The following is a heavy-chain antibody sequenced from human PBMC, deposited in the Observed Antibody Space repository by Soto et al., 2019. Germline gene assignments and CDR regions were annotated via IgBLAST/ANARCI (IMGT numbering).Heavy chain of an antibody. CDR3: ARTCSGGTCSFDY. CDR1: GFTISSNY. CDR2: IYSGGST. Sequence: EVQLVESGGGLVQPGGSLRLSCAASGFTISSNYMSWVRQAPGKGLEGVSVIYSGGSTYYADSVKGRFTISRDNSENTLYLQMNSLRAEDTAVYYCARTCSGGTCSFDYLGQGTLVTVSS. J-gene: IGHJ4*02. D-gene: IGHD2-15*01. V-gene: IGHV3-66*01.